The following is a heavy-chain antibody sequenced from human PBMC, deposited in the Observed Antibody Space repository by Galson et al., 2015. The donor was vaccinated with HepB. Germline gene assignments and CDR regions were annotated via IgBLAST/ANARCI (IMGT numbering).Heavy chain of an antibody. J-gene: IGHJ4*02. Sequence: PALVKPTQTLTLTCSFSGFSLSSSGMCVSWIRQSPGKALEWLALIDWDDDKYYSTSLKTRLSISKDTSKNQVVLTMTNMDPVDTATFYCARVRFYGGAAHRYYFDHWGQGILVTVSS. D-gene: IGHD4-23*01. V-gene: IGHV2-70*01. CDR3: ARVRFYGGAAHRYYFDH. CDR1: GFSLSSSGMC. CDR2: IDWDDDK.